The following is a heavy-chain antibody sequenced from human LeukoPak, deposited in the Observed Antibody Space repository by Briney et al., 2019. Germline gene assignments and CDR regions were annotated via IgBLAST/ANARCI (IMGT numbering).Heavy chain of an antibody. Sequence: GASVKVSCKASGYTFTSYGISWVRQAPGQGLEWMGWISAYNGNTNYAQKLQGRVTMTTDTSTSTAYMELRSLRSDDTAVYYCARGLQETLAWLKAFSAFDIWGQGTMVTVSS. CDR1: GYTFTSYG. CDR3: ARGLQETLAWLKAFSAFDI. V-gene: IGHV1-18*01. J-gene: IGHJ3*02. CDR2: ISAYNGNT. D-gene: IGHD4-11*01.